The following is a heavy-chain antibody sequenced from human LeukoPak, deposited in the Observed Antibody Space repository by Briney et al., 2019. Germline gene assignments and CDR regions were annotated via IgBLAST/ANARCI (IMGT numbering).Heavy chain of an antibody. J-gene: IGHJ5*02. CDR3: ARGVGDYGMFDP. CDR2: IRQDGSEK. Sequence: PGGSLRLSCAASGFTFSNYWISWVRQAPGKGLEWVANIRQDGSEKDYVDSVKGRFTISRDNAKNSLYLQMNSLRAEDTALYHCARGVGDYGMFDPWGQGTLVTVSS. D-gene: IGHD4-17*01. CDR1: GFTFSNYW. V-gene: IGHV3-7*03.